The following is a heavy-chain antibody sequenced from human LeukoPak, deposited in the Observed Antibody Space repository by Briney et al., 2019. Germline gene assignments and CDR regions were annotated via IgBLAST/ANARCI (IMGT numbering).Heavy chain of an antibody. J-gene: IGHJ4*02. CDR1: GGSISTSNYY. CDR2: IFYSGST. V-gene: IGHV4-39*07. D-gene: IGHD6-6*01. CDR3: ARGSSSGFDY. Sequence: PSETLSLTCTVSGGSISTSNYYWGWIRQPPGKGLEWIGNIFYSGSTYYSPSLKSRVTISLDTSRNQFSLKLNSVTAADTAVYYCARGSSSGFDYWGQGTLVTVSS.